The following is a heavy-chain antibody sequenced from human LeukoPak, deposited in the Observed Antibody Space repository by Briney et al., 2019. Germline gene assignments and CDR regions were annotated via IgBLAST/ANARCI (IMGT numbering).Heavy chain of an antibody. J-gene: IGHJ4*02. V-gene: IGHV4-59*01. CDR2: IYYSGST. Sequence: SETLSLTCTVSGGSISSYYRSWIRQPPGKGLEWIGYIYYSGSTNYNPSLKSRVTISVDTSKNQFSLKLSSVTAADTAVYYCARVKDYDFWSGYLYYFDYWGQGTLVTVSS. CDR1: GGSISSYY. CDR3: ARVKDYDFWSGYLYYFDY. D-gene: IGHD3-3*01.